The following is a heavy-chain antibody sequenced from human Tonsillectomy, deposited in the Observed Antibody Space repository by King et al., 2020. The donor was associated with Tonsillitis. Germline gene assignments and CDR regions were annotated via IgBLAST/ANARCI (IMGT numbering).Heavy chain of an antibody. J-gene: IGHJ4*02. CDR1: GGTFISHA. CDR3: ARGLYDSSGFTLGY. Sequence: QLVQSGAEVKKPGSSVKVSCKASGGTFISHAITWVRQAPGQGLEWMGRIIPIIGIGNYAQKFQGRVTITADESTSTAYMELSSLRSEDTAVYYCARGLYDSSGFTLGYWGQGTLVTVSS. D-gene: IGHD3-22*01. CDR2: IIPIIGIG. V-gene: IGHV1-69*04.